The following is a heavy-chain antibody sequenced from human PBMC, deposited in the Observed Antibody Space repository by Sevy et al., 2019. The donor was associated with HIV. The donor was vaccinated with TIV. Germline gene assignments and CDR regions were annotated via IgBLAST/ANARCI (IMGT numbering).Heavy chain of an antibody. J-gene: IGHJ4*02. D-gene: IGHD2-2*03. CDR2: IGGSGGRT. CDR1: GFTFRTYP. CDR3: AKENRDGFQ. V-gene: IGHV3-23*01. Sequence: GGSLGLSWTGPGFTFRTYPMTWFGQAPGKGREGVSRIGGSGGRTYYADSVKGRFTISRDNSNNMIDLEMNSLRAEDTAVYYCAKENRDGFQWGQGTLVTVSS.